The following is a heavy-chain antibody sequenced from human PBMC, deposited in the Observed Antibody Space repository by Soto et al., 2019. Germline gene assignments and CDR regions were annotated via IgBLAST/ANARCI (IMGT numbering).Heavy chain of an antibody. J-gene: IGHJ5*02. D-gene: IGHD6-13*01. CDR1: GYSFTSYW. CDR3: ARQPYRAAAGSWLDP. Sequence: PGESLKSSCKGSGYSFTSYWIGWVRQMPGKGLEWMGIIYPGDSDTRYSPSFQGQVTISADKSISTAYLQWSSLKASDTAMYYCARQPYRAAAGSWLDPWGQGTLVTVSS. V-gene: IGHV5-51*01. CDR2: IYPGDSDT.